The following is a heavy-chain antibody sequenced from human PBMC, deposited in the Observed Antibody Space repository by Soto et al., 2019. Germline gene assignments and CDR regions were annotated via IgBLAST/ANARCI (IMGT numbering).Heavy chain of an antibody. CDR1: GGSISSGGYS. D-gene: IGHD2-15*01. CDR2: IYHSGST. J-gene: IGHJ6*02. Sequence: SETLSLTCAVSGGSISSGGYSWSWIRQPPGKGLEWIGYIYHSGSTYYNPSLKSRVTISVDRSKNQFSLKLTSVTAADTAVYYCASRLTVVGGMDVWGQGTTVTVSS. CDR3: ASRLTVVGGMDV. V-gene: IGHV4-30-2*01.